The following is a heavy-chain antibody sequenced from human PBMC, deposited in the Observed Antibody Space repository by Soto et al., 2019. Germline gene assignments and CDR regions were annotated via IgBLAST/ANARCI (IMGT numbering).Heavy chain of an antibody. J-gene: IGHJ4*02. CDR3: ARANDYGDYPYYFDY. D-gene: IGHD4-17*01. CDR1: GYTFTGYY. CDR2: INPNSGGT. Sequence: EASVKVSCKASGYTFTGYYMHWVRQAPGQGLEWMGWINPNSGGTNYAQKFQGWVTMTRDTSISTAYMELSGLRSDDTAVYYCARANDYGDYPYYFDYWGQGTLVTV. V-gene: IGHV1-2*04.